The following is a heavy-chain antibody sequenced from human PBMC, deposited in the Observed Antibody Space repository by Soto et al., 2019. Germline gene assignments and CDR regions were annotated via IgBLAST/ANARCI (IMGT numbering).Heavy chain of an antibody. V-gene: IGHV3-23*01. CDR1: ELSFLSYS. CDR3: AKSVSVVVAATRYHYYYMDV. Sequence: PRGSLRLSCAASELSFLSYSMNWVRQAPGKGLEWVSGITSCGVTIYYADSVKGRFTISRDNAKNTLYLQMNSLRAEDTAVYYCAKSVSVVVAATRYHYYYMDVWGKGTTVTVSS. D-gene: IGHD2-15*01. CDR2: ITSCGVTI. J-gene: IGHJ6*03.